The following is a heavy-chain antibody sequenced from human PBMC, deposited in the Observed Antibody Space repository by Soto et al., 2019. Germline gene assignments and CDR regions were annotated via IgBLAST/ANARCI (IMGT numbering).Heavy chain of an antibody. CDR2: ISNTGRTI. Sequence: QVQLVESGGGLVKPGRSLRLSCAASGFTFSDFYMSWIRQAPGKGLEWISYISNTGRTIYYRDSVRGRFTISRDNGKNSLYLQMNHLRFEDTDKYYCARDGAVYDFLTGLPGSHWGTGILLTVSA. J-gene: IGHJ4*02. V-gene: IGHV3-11*01. D-gene: IGHD3-9*01. CDR3: ARDGAVYDFLTGLPGSH. CDR1: GFTFSDFY.